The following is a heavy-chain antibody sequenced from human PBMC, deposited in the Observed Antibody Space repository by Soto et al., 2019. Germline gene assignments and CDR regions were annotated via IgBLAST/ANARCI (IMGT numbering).Heavy chain of an antibody. CDR2: ILVGSST. V-gene: IGHV3-23*01. J-gene: IGHJ3*02. Sequence: GGSLRLSCAVSGFICSSYDMSWVRQAPGKGLEWVSTILVGSSTHYEDSVTGRFTISRDTSKNTVYLQMNSLTAGDTAVYYCAKATATGGGAFEIYGQGTMVTVSS. CDR3: AKATATGGGAFEI. D-gene: IGHD2-8*02. CDR1: GFICSSYD.